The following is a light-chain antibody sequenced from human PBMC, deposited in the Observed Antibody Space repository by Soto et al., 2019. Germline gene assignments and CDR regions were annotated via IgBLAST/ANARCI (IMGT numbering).Light chain of an antibody. CDR1: QSVSSSY. CDR2: GAS. V-gene: IGKV3-20*01. J-gene: IGKJ5*01. CDR3: QQYGTSPPST. Sequence: EIVLTPSPATLSLSQGERATLSCRASQSVSSSYLAWYQQKPGQAPRLLINGASSRATGIPDRFSGSGSGTDFTLTISRLEPEDFAVYYCQQYGTSPPSTFGQGTRLEIK.